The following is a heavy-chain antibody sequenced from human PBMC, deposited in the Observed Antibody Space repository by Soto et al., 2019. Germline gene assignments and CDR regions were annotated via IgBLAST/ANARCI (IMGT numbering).Heavy chain of an antibody. CDR1: GFTFSSNA. CDR3: VKGLGFTSLGTDC. D-gene: IGHD3-16*01. V-gene: IGHV3-23*01. J-gene: IGHJ4*02. CDR2: ISASGVST. Sequence: EVQLLESGGAFVQPGGSLRLSCAASGFTFSSNAMSWVRQAPAKGLEWVSSISASGVSTYYAASVKGRATISRDNFKGPVFLQMDSLRDDDTAVYFFVKGLGFTSLGTDCWGEGTLVIYSS.